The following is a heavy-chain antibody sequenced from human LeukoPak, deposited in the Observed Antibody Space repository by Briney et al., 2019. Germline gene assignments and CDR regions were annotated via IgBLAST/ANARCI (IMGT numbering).Heavy chain of an antibody. J-gene: IGHJ4*02. CDR2: XRSKANSYAT. CDR1: GFTFSGSA. CDR3: TRATTVTLSSLDY. V-gene: IGHV3-73*01. Sequence: GGSLKPSCAASGFTFSGSAMHWVRQASGKGLXXXXXXRSKANSYATAYAASVKGRFTISRDDSKNTAYLQMNSLKTEDTAVYYCTRATTVTLSSLDYWGQGTLVTVSS. D-gene: IGHD4-17*01.